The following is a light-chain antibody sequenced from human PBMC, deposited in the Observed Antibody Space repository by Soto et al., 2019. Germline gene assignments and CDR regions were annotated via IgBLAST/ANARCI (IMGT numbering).Light chain of an antibody. CDR3: QQYASSPYT. Sequence: EIVLTQSPGTLSLSPGERATLSCRASQSISSSYLAWYQQKPGQAPRLLIYGASRRATGIPDRFSGRESGTDFTLTITTLEPEHSAVYFCQQYASSPYTFGQGTKVDI. CDR1: QSISSSY. V-gene: IGKV3-20*01. CDR2: GAS. J-gene: IGKJ2*01.